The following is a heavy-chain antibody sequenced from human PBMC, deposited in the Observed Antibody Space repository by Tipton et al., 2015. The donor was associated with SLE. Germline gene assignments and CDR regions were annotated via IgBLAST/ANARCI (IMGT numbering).Heavy chain of an antibody. Sequence: TLSLTCTVSGGSISSYYWSWIRQPPGKGLEWIGYIYYSGSTNYNPSLKSRVTISVDTSKNQFSLKLSSVTAADTAVYYCARWAGPTVNFDFGRKGTLVPVSS. V-gene: IGHV4-59*01. CDR3: ARWAGPTVNFDF. J-gene: IGHJ4*02. CDR1: GGSISSYY. CDR2: IYYSGST. D-gene: IGHD4-11*01.